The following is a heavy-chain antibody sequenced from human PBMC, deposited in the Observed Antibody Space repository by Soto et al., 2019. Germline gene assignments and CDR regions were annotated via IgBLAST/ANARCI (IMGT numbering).Heavy chain of an antibody. CDR1: GFTLRTYT. V-gene: IGHV3-21*05. CDR3: VRGGGGGLFDP. Sequence: PGGSLRLSCAASGFTLRTYTMNWVRQAPGKGLEWLSYISPGSRYPAYADSVKGRFTISRDNAKRSLYLQMMSLTAEDTAIYYCVRGGGGGLFDPWGQGTMVTVSS. J-gene: IGHJ5*02. D-gene: IGHD2-15*01. CDR2: ISPGSRYP.